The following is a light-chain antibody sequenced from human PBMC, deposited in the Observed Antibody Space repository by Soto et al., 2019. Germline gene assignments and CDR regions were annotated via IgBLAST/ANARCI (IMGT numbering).Light chain of an antibody. CDR2: EVS. Sequence: QSALTQPPSASGSPGQSVTISCTGSSREIGTTNYVSWYQHHPGKAPKLMIYEVSKRPSGVPDRFSGSASGNTASLTVSGLQAEDEADYYCGSYAGSTNVVLGGGTKLTVL. CDR1: SREIGTTNY. J-gene: IGLJ2*01. CDR3: GSYAGSTNVV. V-gene: IGLV2-8*01.